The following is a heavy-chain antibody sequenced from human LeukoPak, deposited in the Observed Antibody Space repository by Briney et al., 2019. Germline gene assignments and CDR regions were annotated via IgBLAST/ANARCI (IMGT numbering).Heavy chain of an antibody. J-gene: IGHJ4*02. CDR2: MYYSGST. V-gene: IGHV4-61*01. CDR1: GGSVSSGSYY. CDR3: TRRAYCSGGTCYSDY. D-gene: IGHD2-15*01. Sequence: SETLSLTCTVSGGSVSSGSYYWSWIRQPPGKGLEWIGYMYYSGSTNYNPSLKSRVTISVDTSKNQFSLKLSSVTAADTAVYYCTRRAYCSGGTCYSDYWGQGTLVTVSS.